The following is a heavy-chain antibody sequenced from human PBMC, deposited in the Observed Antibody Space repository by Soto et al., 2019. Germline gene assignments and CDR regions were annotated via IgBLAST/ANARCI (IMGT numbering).Heavy chain of an antibody. J-gene: IGHJ5*02. CDR1: GFTFSGSA. Sequence: PGGSLRLSCAASGFTFSGSAIHWVRQASGKGLEWVGRIRSKPNNYAKAYGASVKGRFTISRDDPKNTAYLQMNSLKTEDTAVYYCTRRWDYDFWSGSPDGFDPWGQGTLVTVSS. CDR2: IRSKPNNYAK. V-gene: IGHV3-73*01. CDR3: TRRWDYDFWSGSPDGFDP. D-gene: IGHD3-3*01.